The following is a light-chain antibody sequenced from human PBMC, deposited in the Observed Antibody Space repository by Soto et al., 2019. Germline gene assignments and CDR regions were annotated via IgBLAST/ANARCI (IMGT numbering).Light chain of an antibody. CDR1: RSISNW. CDR2: DAS. Sequence: DIQMTQSPSTLSASVGDRVTITCRASRSISNWLAWYQQRPGIAPKLLIFDASILQSGVPSRFSGSGSGTDFTLTISSLQPSDFATYYCQQYNTYPLTFGGGTKVDIK. CDR3: QQYNTYPLT. V-gene: IGKV1-5*01. J-gene: IGKJ4*01.